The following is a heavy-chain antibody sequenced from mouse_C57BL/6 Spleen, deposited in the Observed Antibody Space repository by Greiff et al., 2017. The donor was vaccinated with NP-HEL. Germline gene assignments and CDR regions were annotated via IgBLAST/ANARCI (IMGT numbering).Heavy chain of an antibody. D-gene: IGHD4-1*01. CDR2: IDPEDGET. CDR1: GFNITDYY. CDR3: ARSGTAMDY. J-gene: IGHJ4*01. Sequence: EVQLQQSGAELVKPGASVKLSCTASGFNITDYYMHWVKQRTEQGLEWIGRIDPEDGETKYVPKFQGKATITADTSSTTAYLQLSSLTSEDTAVYYCARSGTAMDYWGQGTSVTVSS. V-gene: IGHV14-2*01.